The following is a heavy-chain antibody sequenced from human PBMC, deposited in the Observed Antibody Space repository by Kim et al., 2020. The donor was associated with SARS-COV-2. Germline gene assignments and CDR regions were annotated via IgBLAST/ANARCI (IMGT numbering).Heavy chain of an antibody. V-gene: IGHV1-2*06. D-gene: IGHD6-13*01. J-gene: IGHJ3*02. CDR1: RYTFTGYF. CDR2: INPNSGGT. CDR3: AEGIAAAGTPFDI. Sequence: ASVKVSCKASRYTFTGYFLHWVRQAPGQGLEWMGRINPNSGGTNYAQKFRGRVTMTRDTSITTAYMELSGLRSDDTAVYYCAEGIAAAGTPFDIWGQGTM.